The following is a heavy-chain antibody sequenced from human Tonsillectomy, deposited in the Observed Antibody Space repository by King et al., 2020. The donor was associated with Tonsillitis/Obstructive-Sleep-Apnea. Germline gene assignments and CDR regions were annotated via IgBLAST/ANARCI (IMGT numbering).Heavy chain of an antibody. V-gene: IGHV3-48*03. CDR2: ISSSGSTI. CDR1: GFTSSSYE. CDR3: ARDLYGDYVEEDY. J-gene: IGHJ4*02. Sequence: VQLVESGGGLVQPGGSLRLSCAASGFTSSSYEMNWVRQAPGKGLEWVSYISSSGSTIYYADSVKGRFTISRDNAKNSLYLQMNSLRAEDTAVYYCARDLYGDYVEEDYWGQGTLVTVSS. D-gene: IGHD4-17*01.